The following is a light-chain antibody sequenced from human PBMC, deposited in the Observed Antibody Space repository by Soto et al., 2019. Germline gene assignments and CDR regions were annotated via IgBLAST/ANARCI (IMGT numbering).Light chain of an antibody. Sequence: EIVLTQSPATVSLSPGERATLSCRASQRVSGYLAWYQHKPGQTPRLLISDASNRATGIPARFSGSRSETDFTLTISSLEPEDSAVYSCQQLSNWPLTFGGGTKVEI. CDR1: QRVSGY. CDR2: DAS. J-gene: IGKJ4*01. V-gene: IGKV3-11*01. CDR3: QQLSNWPLT.